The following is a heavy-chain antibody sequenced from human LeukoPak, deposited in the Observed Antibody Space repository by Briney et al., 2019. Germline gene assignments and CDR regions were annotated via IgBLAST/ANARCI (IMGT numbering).Heavy chain of an antibody. CDR3: AREMVGYCSGGSCPFDY. V-gene: IGHV3-53*01. D-gene: IGHD2-15*01. CDR2: IYSGGST. Sequence: GGSLRLSCAASGFTFSSNYMSWVRQAPGKGLEWVSVIYSGGSTYYADSVKGRFTISGDNSKNTLYLQMNSLRAEDTAVYYCAREMVGYCSGGSCPFDYWGQGTLVTVSS. J-gene: IGHJ4*02. CDR1: GFTFSSNY.